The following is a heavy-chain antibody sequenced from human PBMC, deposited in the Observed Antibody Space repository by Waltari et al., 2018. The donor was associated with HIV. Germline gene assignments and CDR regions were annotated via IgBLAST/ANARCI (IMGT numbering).Heavy chain of an antibody. Sequence: VHLLQSGAEMKKPGASVTVSCTTSGYTFSSFYIHWVRQAPGQGLVWVGMVNTNGVGTVYSEAFPTRLTLTADTSTSTAYLQLGDLTSEDAATYFCGRGTTDYINYWGQGSLVTVSS. V-gene: IGHV1-46*01. J-gene: IGHJ4*02. CDR2: VNTNGVGT. CDR1: GYTFSSFY. D-gene: IGHD3-10*01. CDR3: GRGTTDYINY.